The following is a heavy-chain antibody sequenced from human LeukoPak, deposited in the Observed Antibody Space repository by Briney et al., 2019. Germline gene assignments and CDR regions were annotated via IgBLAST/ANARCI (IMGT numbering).Heavy chain of an antibody. CDR3: ARDNSDSSGYYYLYFQH. D-gene: IGHD3-22*01. Sequence: GGSLRLSCAASGFTFSSYGMHWVRQAPGKGLEWVAFIRYDGSNKYFADSAKGRFTISRDSSKNTLYLQMNSLRVDDTAVYYCARDNSDSSGYYYLYFQHWGQGTLVTVSS. CDR2: IRYDGSNK. V-gene: IGHV3-30*02. CDR1: GFTFSSYG. J-gene: IGHJ1*01.